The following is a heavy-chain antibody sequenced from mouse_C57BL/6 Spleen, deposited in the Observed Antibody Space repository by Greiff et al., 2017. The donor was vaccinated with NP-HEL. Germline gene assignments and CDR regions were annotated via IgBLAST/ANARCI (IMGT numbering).Heavy chain of an antibody. V-gene: IGHV1-47*01. D-gene: IGHD2-1*01. J-gene: IGHJ3*01. Sequence: VKLMESGAELVKPGASVKMSCKASGYTFTTYPIEWMKQNHGKSLEWIGNFHPYNDDTKYNEKFKGKATLTVEKSSSTVYLELSRLTSDDSAVYYCAREGGYYGKGFAYWGQGTLVTVSA. CDR3: AREGGYYGKGFAY. CDR2: FHPYNDDT. CDR1: GYTFTTYP.